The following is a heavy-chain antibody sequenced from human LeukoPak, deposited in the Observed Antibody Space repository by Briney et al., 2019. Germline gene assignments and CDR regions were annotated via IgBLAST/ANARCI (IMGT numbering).Heavy chain of an antibody. CDR3: ARATYSSSSSFDY. J-gene: IGHJ4*02. V-gene: IGHV1-2*02. D-gene: IGHD6-6*01. Sequence: ASVKVSCKASGHTFTGYYMHWVRQAPGQGLEWMGWINPNSGGTNYAQKFQGRVTMTRDTSISTAYMELSRLRSDDTAVYYCARATYSSSSSFDYWGQGTLVTVSS. CDR1: GHTFTGYY. CDR2: INPNSGGT.